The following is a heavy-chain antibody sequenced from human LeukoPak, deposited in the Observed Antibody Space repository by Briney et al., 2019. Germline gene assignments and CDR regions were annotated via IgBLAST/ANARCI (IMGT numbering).Heavy chain of an antibody. CDR1: GFTFSSYE. J-gene: IGHJ4*02. V-gene: IGHV3-48*03. Sequence: PGGSLRLSCAASGFTFSSYEMNWVRQAPGKGLEWVSYISSSGSTIYYADSVKGRFTISRDNAKNSLYLQINSLRAEDTAVYYCATSGTWVNYFDYWGQGTLVTVSS. CDR3: ATSGTWVNYFDY. D-gene: IGHD3-10*01. CDR2: ISSSGSTI.